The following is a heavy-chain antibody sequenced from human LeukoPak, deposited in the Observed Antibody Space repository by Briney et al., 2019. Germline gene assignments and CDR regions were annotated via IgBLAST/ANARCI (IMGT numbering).Heavy chain of an antibody. CDR3: ARAGGNYYDSSPYYFYMGV. J-gene: IGHJ6*03. CDR1: GGSVSGHY. CDR2: IYYSGST. Sequence: PSETLSLTCTVSGGSVSGHYWSWIRQHPGKGLEWIGYIYYSGSTSYDRSLKSRVTISVDTSKSQFSLNLSSVTAADTAVYFCARAGGNYYDSSPYYFYMGVWGKGTTVTVSS. V-gene: IGHV4-59*02. D-gene: IGHD3-22*01.